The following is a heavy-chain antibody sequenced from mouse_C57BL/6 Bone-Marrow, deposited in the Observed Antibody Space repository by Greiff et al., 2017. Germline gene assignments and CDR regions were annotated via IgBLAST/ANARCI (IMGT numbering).Heavy chain of an antibody. CDR3: ARRYYAMDY. Sequence: EVQLQQSGPELVKPGASVKISCKASGYTFTDYYMNWVKQSHGKSLEWIGDINPNNGGTSYNQKFKGKAPLTVDKSSSTAYMELRSLTSEDAAVYYCARRYYAMDYWGQGTSVTVSS. CDR1: GYTFTDYY. J-gene: IGHJ4*01. CDR2: INPNNGGT. V-gene: IGHV1-26*01.